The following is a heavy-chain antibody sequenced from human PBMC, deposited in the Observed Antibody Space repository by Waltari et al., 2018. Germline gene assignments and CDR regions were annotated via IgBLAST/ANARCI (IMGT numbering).Heavy chain of an antibody. D-gene: IGHD3-10*01. CDR1: GGPMISYY. CDR3: ARIYGSGTFIYMDV. J-gene: IGHJ6*03. V-gene: IGHV4-4*07. Sequence: QVQLQESGPGLVKPSETLSLTCTAPGGPMISYYWSWIRQPAGKGLEWIGRIYPGATPYYNPSLQTRIMMSVDTSQNQFSLKLSSVTAADTAVYYCARIYGSGTFIYMDVWGKGTTVTVSS. CDR2: IYPGATP.